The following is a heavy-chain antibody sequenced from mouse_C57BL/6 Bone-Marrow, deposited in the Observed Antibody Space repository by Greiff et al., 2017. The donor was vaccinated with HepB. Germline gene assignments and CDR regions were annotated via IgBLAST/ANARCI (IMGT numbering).Heavy chain of an antibody. CDR2: IYPGGGYT. J-gene: IGHJ1*03. CDR3: ARNYGSSYWYFDV. CDR1: GYTFTNYW. V-gene: IGHV1-63*01. D-gene: IGHD1-1*01. Sequence: QVQLQQSGAELVRPGTSVKMSCKASGYTFTNYWIGWAKQRPGHGLEWIGDIYPGGGYTNYNEKFKGKATLTADKSSSTAYMQFSSLTSEDSAIYYCARNYGSSYWYFDVRGTGTTVTVSS.